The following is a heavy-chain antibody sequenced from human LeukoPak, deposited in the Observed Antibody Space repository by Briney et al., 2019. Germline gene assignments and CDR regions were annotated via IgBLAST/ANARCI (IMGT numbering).Heavy chain of an antibody. D-gene: IGHD2-21*01. Sequence: SETLSLTCTVSGYSISSGYYWGWIRQPPGKGLEWIGSIYHSGSTYYNPSLKSRVTISVDTCKNQFSLKLSSVTAADTAVYYCARDGAVVIAIGFDYWGQGTLVTVSS. V-gene: IGHV4-38-2*02. CDR3: ARDGAVVIAIGFDY. J-gene: IGHJ4*02. CDR1: GYSISSGYY. CDR2: IYHSGST.